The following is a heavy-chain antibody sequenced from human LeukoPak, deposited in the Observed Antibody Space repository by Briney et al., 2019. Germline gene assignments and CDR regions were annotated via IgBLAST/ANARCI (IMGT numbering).Heavy chain of an antibody. D-gene: IGHD2-2*01. V-gene: IGHV3-11*01. CDR3: ARSCSSTSCYSYYYYYGMDV. CDR2: ISSSGSTI. Sequence: GGSLRLSCAASGFTFSDYYMSWIRQAPGKGLDWVSYISSSGSTIYYADSVKGRFTISRDNAKNSLYLQMNSLRAEDTAVYYCARSCSSTSCYSYYYYYGMDVWGQGTTVTVSS. CDR1: GFTFSDYY. J-gene: IGHJ6*02.